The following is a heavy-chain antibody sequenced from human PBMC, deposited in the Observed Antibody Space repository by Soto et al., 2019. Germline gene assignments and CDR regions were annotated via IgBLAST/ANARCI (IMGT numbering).Heavy chain of an antibody. V-gene: IGHV3-53*01. CDR2: IYSGGST. J-gene: IGHJ5*02. CDR3: AKEGNNNVFAP. Sequence: LRLSCAASGFTVSSNYMSWVRQAPGKGLEWVSVIYSGGSTYYADSVKGRFTISRDNSKNTLYLQMNSLRAEDTAVYYCAKEGNNNVFAPSGQGSLVTVSS. CDR1: GFTVSSNY. D-gene: IGHD3-16*01.